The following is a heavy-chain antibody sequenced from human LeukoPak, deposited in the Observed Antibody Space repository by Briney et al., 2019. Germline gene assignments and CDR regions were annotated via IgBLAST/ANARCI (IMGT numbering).Heavy chain of an antibody. D-gene: IGHD3-10*01. CDR2: IYSGGST. V-gene: IGHV3-66*01. CDR3: ARGYGSGSYYSYYFDY. J-gene: IGHJ4*02. CDR1: GFTVSSNY. Sequence: GGSLRLSCAAPGFTVSSNYMSWVRQAPGKGLEWVSVIYSGGSTYYADSVKGRFTISRDNSKNTLYLQMNSLRAEDTAVYYCARGYGSGSYYSYYFDYWGQGTLVTVSS.